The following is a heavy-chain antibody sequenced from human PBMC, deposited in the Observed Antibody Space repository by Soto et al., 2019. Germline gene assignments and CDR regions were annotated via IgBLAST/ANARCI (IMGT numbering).Heavy chain of an antibody. Sequence: LSLTCIVSGESISSSSYYWGWIRQPPGKGLEWIGSIYYSGRTYYNPSFKSRVTISIDTSKNQFSLKLSSVTATDTAVYYCARQRTTVVTQAYFDHWGQGALVTVS. CDR1: GESISSSSYY. CDR2: IYYSGRT. D-gene: IGHD2-21*02. J-gene: IGHJ4*02. V-gene: IGHV4-39*01. CDR3: ARQRTTVVTQAYFDH.